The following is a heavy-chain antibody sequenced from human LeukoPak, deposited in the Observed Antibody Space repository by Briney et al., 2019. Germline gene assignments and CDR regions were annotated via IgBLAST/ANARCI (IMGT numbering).Heavy chain of an antibody. D-gene: IGHD1-7*01. Sequence: GGSLRLSCAASGFTFTSYSMNWVRQAPGKGLEWVSTISGGGGSTYYADSVKGRFTISRDNSKNALYLQVNSLRAEDAAVYYCAKDITETTAGFDFWGQGTLVTVSS. CDR3: AKDITETTAGFDF. CDR2: ISGGGGST. CDR1: GFTFTSYS. J-gene: IGHJ4*02. V-gene: IGHV3-23*01.